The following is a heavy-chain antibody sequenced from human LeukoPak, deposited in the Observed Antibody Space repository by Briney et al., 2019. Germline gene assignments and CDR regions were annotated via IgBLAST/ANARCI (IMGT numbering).Heavy chain of an antibody. J-gene: IGHJ4*02. CDR1: GYSFTNYW. CDR2: IYYDDSET. Sequence: GESLKISCKGGGYSFTNYWIVWVRQMPGKGLEWMGVIYYDDSETQYSPSFQGQVTISVDKSISTAYLQWSSLKASDTAMYYCARRAYYGGSHSYYFDYWGQGTLVTVSS. CDR3: ARRAYYGGSHSYYFDY. D-gene: IGHD1-26*01. V-gene: IGHV5-51*01.